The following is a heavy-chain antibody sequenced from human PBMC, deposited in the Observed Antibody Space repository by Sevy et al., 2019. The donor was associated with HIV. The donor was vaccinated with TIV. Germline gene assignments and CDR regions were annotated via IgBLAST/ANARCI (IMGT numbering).Heavy chain of an antibody. D-gene: IGHD1-1*01. V-gene: IGHV1-2*02. CDR1: GYTLTDYY. J-gene: IGHJ4*02. Sequence: ASVKVSCKASGYTLTDYYLHWVRQAPGQGLDWVGWIKPNSGDTKYAQKFQGRVTMTRDTSISTAYMELNRLRSDDTPVYYCARDRTGAERFDYWGQGTLVTVSS. CDR2: IKPNSGDT. CDR3: ARDRTGAERFDY.